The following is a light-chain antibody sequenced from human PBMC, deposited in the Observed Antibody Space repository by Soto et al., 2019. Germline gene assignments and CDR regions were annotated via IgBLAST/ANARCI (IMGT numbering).Light chain of an antibody. CDR2: AAS. CDR1: QSISSY. CDR3: QQIYSTPPYT. J-gene: IGKJ2*01. V-gene: IGKV1-39*01. Sequence: DLQMTQSPSSLSASVGDRVTITCRASQSISSYLNWYQQKPGNAPKLLIYAASSLQSGVPSTFSGSGSATDFTLTISSLQPEDFATYYRQQIYSTPPYTFGQGTKLESK.